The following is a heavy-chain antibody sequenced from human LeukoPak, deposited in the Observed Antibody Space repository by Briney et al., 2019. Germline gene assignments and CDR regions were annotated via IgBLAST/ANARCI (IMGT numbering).Heavy chain of an antibody. J-gene: IGHJ4*02. Sequence: KPSQTLSLTCTVFGGSISSGDYYWSWIRQPPGKGLEWIGYIYYSGSTYYNPSLKSRVTISVDTSKNQFSLKLSSVTAADTAVYYCARGGGNWNYPPGYWGQGTLVTVSS. D-gene: IGHD1-7*01. V-gene: IGHV4-30-4*01. CDR3: ARGGGNWNYPPGY. CDR2: IYYSGST. CDR1: GGSISSGDYY.